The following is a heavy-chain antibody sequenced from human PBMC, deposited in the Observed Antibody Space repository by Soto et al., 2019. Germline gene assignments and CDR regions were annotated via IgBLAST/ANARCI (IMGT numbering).Heavy chain of an antibody. CDR1: GDSISTDY. CDR3: AKNWNWGSLVH. V-gene: IGHV4-59*08. D-gene: IGHD7-27*01. J-gene: IGHJ4*02. CDR2: IYYGGST. Sequence: SETLSLTCTVSGDSISTDYWSWIRQSPGKGLEWIGFIYYGGSTNYNPSLKSRVTISVDTPKNQFSLKLSSVTAADTAVYYCAKNWNWGSLVHWGQGTLVTGSS.